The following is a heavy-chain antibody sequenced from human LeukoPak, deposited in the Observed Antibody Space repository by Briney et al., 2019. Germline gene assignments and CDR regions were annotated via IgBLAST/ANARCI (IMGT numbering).Heavy chain of an antibody. CDR3: AKSGLSRFDY. CDR2: IYSDGRT. V-gene: IGHV3-53*01. D-gene: IGHD4/OR15-4a*01. J-gene: IGHJ4*02. CDR1: GFTVSNKY. Sequence: GGSLRLSCAASGFTVSNKYTTWVRQAPGKGLEWVSLIYSDGRTYYADSVKGRCTISRDNSKNTLFLQMNSLRAEDTAVYYCAKSGLSRFDYWGQGTLVTVSS.